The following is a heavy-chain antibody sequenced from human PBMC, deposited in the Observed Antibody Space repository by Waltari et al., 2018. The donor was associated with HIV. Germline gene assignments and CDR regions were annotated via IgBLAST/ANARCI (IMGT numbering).Heavy chain of an antibody. CDR3: ARGFSVSYPNHFDH. V-gene: IGHV3-74*01. J-gene: IGHJ4*02. CDR2: INSDGSST. D-gene: IGHD1-26*01. CDR1: GFTFSNYW. Sequence: EVQLVESGGGLVQPGGSLRLSCAASGFTFSNYWMHWVRQAPGKGLEWVSRINSDGSSTSYADSVKGRFTISRANAENTRFLQMNSLRAEDMAVYYCARGFSVSYPNHFDHWGQGALVTVSS.